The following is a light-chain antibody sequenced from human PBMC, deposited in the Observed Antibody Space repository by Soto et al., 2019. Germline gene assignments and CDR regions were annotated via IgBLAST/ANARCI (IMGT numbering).Light chain of an antibody. J-gene: IGLJ2*01. CDR2: EVR. V-gene: IGLV2-18*02. Sequence: QSALTQPPSVSGSPGQSVTISCTGSSSHVGSYNRVYWYQQPPGTAPKLLIYEVRNRPSGVPDRFSGSKSGTTASLTISGLQAEDEADYYCSSYNSSSTVVFGGGTKLTVL. CDR3: SSYNSSSTVV. CDR1: SSHVGSYNR.